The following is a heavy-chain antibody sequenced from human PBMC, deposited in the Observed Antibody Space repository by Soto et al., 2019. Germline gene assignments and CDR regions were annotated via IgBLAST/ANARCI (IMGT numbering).Heavy chain of an antibody. CDR2: INPNSGAS. CDR1: GYTFTGYY. D-gene: IGHD2-2*01. CDR3: ARYCSSTSCQFDP. V-gene: IGHV1-2*02. Sequence: ASVKVSCKASGYTFTGYYIHWVRQAPGQGLEWMGGINPNSGASNYAQKVQGRVTMTRDTSISTAYMELSRLRSDDTAVYYCARYCSSTSCQFDPWGQGTLVTVSS. J-gene: IGHJ5*02.